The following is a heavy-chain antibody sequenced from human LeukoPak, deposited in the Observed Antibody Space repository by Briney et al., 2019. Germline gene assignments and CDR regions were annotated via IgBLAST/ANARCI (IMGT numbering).Heavy chain of an antibody. Sequence: SETLSLTCTVSGGSISSYYWSWIRHPPGKGLEWIGYIYYSGSTDYNPSLKSRVTISVDTSKNQFSLKLSSVTAADTAVYYCAREGVTKYYFDYWGQGTLVTVSS. V-gene: IGHV4-59*01. CDR3: AREGVTKYYFDY. CDR1: GGSISSYY. CDR2: IYYSGST. J-gene: IGHJ4*02. D-gene: IGHD4-11*01.